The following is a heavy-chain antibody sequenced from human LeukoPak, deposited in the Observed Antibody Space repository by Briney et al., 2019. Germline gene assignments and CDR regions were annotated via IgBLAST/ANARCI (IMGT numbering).Heavy chain of an antibody. Sequence: GRSLRLSCAASGFTFSSYGMHWVRQAPGKGLEWVAVIWYDGSNKYYADSVKGRFTISRDNSKNTLYLQMNSLRAEDTAVYYCARVIAARGPLDYWGQGTLVTVSS. CDR3: ARVIAARGPLDY. D-gene: IGHD6-6*01. V-gene: IGHV3-33*01. J-gene: IGHJ4*02. CDR1: GFTFSSYG. CDR2: IWYDGSNK.